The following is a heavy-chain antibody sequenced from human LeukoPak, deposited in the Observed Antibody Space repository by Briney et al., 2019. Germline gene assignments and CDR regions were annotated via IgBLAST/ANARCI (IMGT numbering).Heavy chain of an antibody. D-gene: IGHD6-19*01. J-gene: IGHJ6*03. V-gene: IGHV1-69*05. Sequence: GASVKVSCKASGGTFSSYAISWVRQAPGQGLEWMGGIIPIFGTANYAQKFQGRVTITTDESTSTAYMELSSLRSEDTAVYYCARAAVAGGYCYYYMDVWGKGTTVTVSS. CDR1: GGTFSSYA. CDR3: ARAAVAGGYCYYYMDV. CDR2: IIPIFGTA.